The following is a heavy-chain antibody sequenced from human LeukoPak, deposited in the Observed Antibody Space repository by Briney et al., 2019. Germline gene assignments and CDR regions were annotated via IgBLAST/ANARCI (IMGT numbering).Heavy chain of an antibody. CDR2: ISGSCGST. V-gene: IGHV3-23*01. J-gene: IGHJ4*02. CDR3: SYSSGWYEDGFDY. D-gene: IGHD6-19*01. CDR1: GFTFDDYC. Sequence: GGSLRLSCAASGFTFDDYCMSGVRQAPGKGLEGGSAISGSCGSTDYADSVEGRFTISRDNSKNTLYLQMKSLRAEETAVYYCSYSSGWYEDGFDYWGQGTLVTVFS.